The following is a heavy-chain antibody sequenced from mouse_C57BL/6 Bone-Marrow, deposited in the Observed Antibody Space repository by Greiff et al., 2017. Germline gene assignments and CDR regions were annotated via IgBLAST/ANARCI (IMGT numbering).Heavy chain of an antibody. J-gene: IGHJ4*01. Sequence: EVKLLESGPGLAKPSQTLSLTCSVTGYSITSDYWNWIRKFPGNKLEYMGYISYSGSTYYNPSLKSRISITRDTSKNQYYLQLNSVTTEDTATYDCARGTGTGDYAMDYWGQGTSVTVSS. CDR1: GYSITSDY. D-gene: IGHD4-1*01. CDR3: ARGTGTGDYAMDY. V-gene: IGHV3-8*01. CDR2: ISYSGST.